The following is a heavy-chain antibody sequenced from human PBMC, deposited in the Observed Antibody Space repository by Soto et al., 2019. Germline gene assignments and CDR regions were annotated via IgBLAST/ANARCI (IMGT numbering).Heavy chain of an antibody. D-gene: IGHD5-18*01. CDR3: ARKRRGMVSYGYYYYYGMDV. CDR1: GYTFTSYD. J-gene: IGHJ6*02. V-gene: IGHV1-8*01. Sequence: QVQLVQSGAEVKKPGASVKVSCKASGYTFTSYDINWVRQATGQGLEWMGWMNPNSGNTGYAQKFQGRVTMTRNTSXXTXYXXLSSLRSEDTAVYYCARKRRGMVSYGYYYYYGMDVWGQGTTVTVSS. CDR2: MNPNSGNT.